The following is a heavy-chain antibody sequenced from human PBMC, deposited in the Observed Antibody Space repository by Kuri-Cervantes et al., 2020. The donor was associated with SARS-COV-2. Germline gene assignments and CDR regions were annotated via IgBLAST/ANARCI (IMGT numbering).Heavy chain of an antibody. Sequence: SETLSLTCTVSGGSIRSDGYYWSWIRQRPGKGLEWIGYIYSGGTTYYSPSLKSRLTISMDTSKNHFSLKLGAVTAADTAMYYCARYYYDSPGYVFFDYWGRGNPVTVSS. CDR2: IYSGGTT. CDR1: GGSIRSDGYY. CDR3: ARYYYDSPGYVFFDY. D-gene: IGHD3-22*01. J-gene: IGHJ4*02. V-gene: IGHV4-31*03.